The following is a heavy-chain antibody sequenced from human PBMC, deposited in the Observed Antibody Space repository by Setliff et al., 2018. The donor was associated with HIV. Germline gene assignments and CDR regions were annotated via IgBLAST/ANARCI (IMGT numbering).Heavy chain of an antibody. CDR1: GGSISSSFHY. J-gene: IGHJ4*02. CDR2: LYYSGNT. D-gene: IGHD3-10*01. CDR3: ARALTMLRGVLEH. V-gene: IGHV4-39*07. Sequence: PSETLSLTCTVSGGSISSSFHYWGWIRQPPGQGLAWSASLYYSGNTYYNPSPKSRVTILVDTSKNQFSLNLTSVTAADTAVYYCARALTMLRGVLEHWGQGALVTVSS.